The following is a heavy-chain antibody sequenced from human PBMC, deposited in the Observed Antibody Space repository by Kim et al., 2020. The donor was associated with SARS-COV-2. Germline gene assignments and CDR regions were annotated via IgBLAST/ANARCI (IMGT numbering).Heavy chain of an antibody. CDR1: GGTSSTYA. CDR3: ARAVTAGTKHYYXMDL. J-gene: IGHJ6*03. Sequence: SVKVSCEASGGTSSTYAITWVRQAPGQXLEXXGRIXXIVXXXNYAQNFQGRVTTTXDKLPGTLDXELSGXRSEDTAVYXCARAVTAGTKHYYXMDLWXEXTTXXVSS. CDR2: IXXIVXXX. V-gene: IGHV1-69*04. D-gene: IGHD2-15*01.